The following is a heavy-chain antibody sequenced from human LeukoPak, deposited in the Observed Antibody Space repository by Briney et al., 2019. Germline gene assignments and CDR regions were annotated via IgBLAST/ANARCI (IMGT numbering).Heavy chain of an antibody. V-gene: IGHV4-34*01. D-gene: IGHD4-17*01. CDR1: GGSFSGYY. Sequence: SETLSLTCAVYGGSFSGYYWSWIRQPPGKGLEWIGEINHSGSTNYNPSLKSRVTISVDTSKNQFSLKLSSVTAADTAVYYCVAAYGDYDYWGQGTLVTASS. J-gene: IGHJ4*02. CDR2: INHSGST. CDR3: VAAYGDYDY.